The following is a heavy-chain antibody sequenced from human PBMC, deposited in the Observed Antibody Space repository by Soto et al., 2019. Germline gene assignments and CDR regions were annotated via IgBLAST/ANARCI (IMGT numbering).Heavy chain of an antibody. CDR3: VRDSSITYDY. CDR1: GFTFSSYG. Sequence: QVQLVESGGGVVQPGRSLRLSCAASGFTFSSYGMRWVRQAPGKGLEWVAVIWYDGSNKYYGDSVKGRFTISRDNSKNTLYLQMNSLRAEDTAVYYCVRDSSITYDYWGQGTLVTVSS. V-gene: IGHV3-33*01. CDR2: IWYDGSNK. J-gene: IGHJ4*02. D-gene: IGHD3-10*01.